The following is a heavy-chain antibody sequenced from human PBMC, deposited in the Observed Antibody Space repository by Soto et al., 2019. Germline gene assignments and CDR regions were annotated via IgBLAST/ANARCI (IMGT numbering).Heavy chain of an antibody. D-gene: IGHD3-22*01. V-gene: IGHV4-34*01. Sequence: SETLSLTCAVYGGSFSGYYWSWIRQPPGKGLEWIGEINHSGSTNYNPSLKSRVTISVDTSKNQFSLKLSSVTAADTAVYYCASDYDSSGYTFDDWGQGNLVTVCS. CDR1: GGSFSGYY. CDR2: INHSGST. CDR3: ASDYDSSGYTFDD. J-gene: IGHJ4*02.